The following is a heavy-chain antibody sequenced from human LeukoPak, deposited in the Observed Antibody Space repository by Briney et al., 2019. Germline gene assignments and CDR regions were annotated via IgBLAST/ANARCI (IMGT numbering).Heavy chain of an antibody. CDR3: AKDHGPYSSSWYYFDY. Sequence: PGGSLRLSCAASGFTFSSYSMNWVRQAPGKGLEWVSSISSSSSYIYYADSVKGRFTISRDNAKNSLYLQMNSLRAEDTAVYYCAKDHGPYSSSWYYFDYWGQGTLVTVSS. D-gene: IGHD6-13*01. CDR1: GFTFSSYS. CDR2: ISSSSSYI. J-gene: IGHJ4*02. V-gene: IGHV3-21*01.